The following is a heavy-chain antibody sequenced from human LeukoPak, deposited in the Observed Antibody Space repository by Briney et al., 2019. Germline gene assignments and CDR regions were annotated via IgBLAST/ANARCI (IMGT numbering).Heavy chain of an antibody. D-gene: IGHD3-16*02. Sequence: PGGSLRLSCAASGFTFSSYGMHWVRQAPGKGLEWVAVISYDGSNKYYADSVKGRFTISRDNSKNTLYLQMNSLRAEDTAVYYCAKAGIMITFRGVIVGDYYYMDVWGKGTTVTVSS. J-gene: IGHJ6*03. CDR3: AKAGIMITFRGVIVGDYYYMDV. CDR1: GFTFSSYG. CDR2: ISYDGSNK. V-gene: IGHV3-30*18.